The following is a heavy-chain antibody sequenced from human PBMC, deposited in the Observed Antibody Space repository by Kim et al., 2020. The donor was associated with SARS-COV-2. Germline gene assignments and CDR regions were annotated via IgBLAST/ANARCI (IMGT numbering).Heavy chain of an antibody. CDR3: TTRPILNYGLGDY. CDR2: IKSKTDGGTT. J-gene: IGHJ4*02. V-gene: IGHV3-15*01. Sequence: GGSLRLSCAASGFTFSNAWMSWVRQAPGKGLEWVGRIKSKTDGGTTDYAAPVKGRFTISRDDSKNTLYLQMNSLKTEDTAVYYCTTRPILNYGLGDYWGQGTLVTISS. D-gene: IGHD3-16*01. CDR1: GFTFSNAW.